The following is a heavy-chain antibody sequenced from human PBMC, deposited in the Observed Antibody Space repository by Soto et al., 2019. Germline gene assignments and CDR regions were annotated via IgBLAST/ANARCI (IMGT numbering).Heavy chain of an antibody. V-gene: IGHV3-43*01. CDR3: AKSRSYGSCTSCYGATDFDY. Sequence: EVQRVESGGLVVQPGGSLRLSCAASGFTFDDYTMHWVRQAPVKGLEWVSLISWEGGSTYYADSVKGRFTVSRDNSKNPLYLKMNSLRTEVTVLFYCAKSRSYGSCTSCYGATDFDYWGQGALVTVSS. CDR1: GFTFDDYT. CDR2: ISWEGGST. D-gene: IGHD2-2*01. J-gene: IGHJ4*02.